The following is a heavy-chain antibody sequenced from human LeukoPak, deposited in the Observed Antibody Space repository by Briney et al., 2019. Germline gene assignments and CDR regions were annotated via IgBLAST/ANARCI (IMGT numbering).Heavy chain of an antibody. CDR2: INAGNGNT. D-gene: IGHD1-26*01. CDR1: GYTFTSYA. V-gene: IGHV1-3*03. Sequence: GASVKVSCKASGYTFTSYAMHWVRQAPGQRLEWMGWINAGNGNTKYSQEFQGRVTITRDTSASTAYMELSSLRSEDMAVYYCARAVHLAGAPDYWGQGTLVTVSS. CDR3: ARAVHLAGAPDY. J-gene: IGHJ4*02.